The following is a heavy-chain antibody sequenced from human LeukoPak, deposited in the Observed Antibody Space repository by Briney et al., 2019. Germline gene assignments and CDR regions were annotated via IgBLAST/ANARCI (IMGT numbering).Heavy chain of an antibody. J-gene: IGHJ4*02. V-gene: IGHV4-59*01. CDR3: ARGWRHDY. CDR1: GGSFSGYY. CDR2: IYYSGST. D-gene: IGHD2-15*01. Sequence: SETLSLTCAVYGGSFSGYYWSWIRQPPGKGLEWIGYIYYSGSTNYNPSLKSRVTISVDTSKNQFSLKLSSVTAADTAVYYCARGWRHDYWGQGTLVTVSS.